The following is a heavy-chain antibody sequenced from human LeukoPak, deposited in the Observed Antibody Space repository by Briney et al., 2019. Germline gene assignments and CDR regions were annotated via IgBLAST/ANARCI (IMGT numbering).Heavy chain of an antibody. CDR1: GFTFSSYE. CDR2: IGNTGRTI. D-gene: IGHD1-14*01. J-gene: IGHJ4*02. CDR3: VRGDRYFFDF. V-gene: IGHV3-48*03. Sequence: GGSLRLSCAASGFTFSSYEMSWVRQAPGRGLEWVSYIGNTGRTIYYADSVQGRFTISRDNAKNSLYLQMNSLRAEDTAIYYCVRGDRYFFDFWGQGTLVTVSS.